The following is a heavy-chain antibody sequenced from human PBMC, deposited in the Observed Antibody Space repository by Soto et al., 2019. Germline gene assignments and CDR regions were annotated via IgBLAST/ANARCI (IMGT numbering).Heavy chain of an antibody. V-gene: IGHV1-18*01. CDR2: ISAHNGNT. CDR1: GYTFTSYG. D-gene: IGHD2-8*02. CDR3: ARGRYWDY. J-gene: IGHJ4*02. Sequence: QVHLVQSGAEVKKPGASVKVSCKASGYTFTSYGITWVRQAPGQGLEWMGWISAHNGNTDYAQKLQGRVIVTRDTSASTAYMELRSLISDDTAVYYCARGRYWDYWGQGALVTVSS.